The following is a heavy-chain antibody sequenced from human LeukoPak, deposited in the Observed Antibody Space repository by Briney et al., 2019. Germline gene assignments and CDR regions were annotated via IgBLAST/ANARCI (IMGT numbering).Heavy chain of an antibody. CDR1: GFTFSIYW. J-gene: IGHJ4*02. CDR3: ARDARRWLQLRNEDFDY. D-gene: IGHD5-24*01. Sequence: GGSLRLSCAASGFTFSIYWMSWVRQAPGKGLEWVANIKEDGSEKYYVDSVKGRFTISRDNAKNSLYLQMNSLRAEDTAVYYCARDARRWLQLRNEDFDYWGQGTLVTVSS. V-gene: IGHV3-7*03. CDR2: IKEDGSEK.